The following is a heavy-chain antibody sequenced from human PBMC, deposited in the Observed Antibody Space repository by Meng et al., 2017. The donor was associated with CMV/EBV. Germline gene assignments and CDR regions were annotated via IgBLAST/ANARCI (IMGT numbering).Heavy chain of an antibody. Sequence: LSLTCAASGFTFSSAWMSWVRQVPGKGLEWVGRIESHSDGGATEYAAPVKGRFTISRDDSKKSLFLHMNSLKTEDTAVYYCTTDMAETITNVGGVITYSDHWGQGTLVTVSS. J-gene: IGHJ4*02. CDR3: TTDMAETITNVGGVITYSDH. CDR2: IESHSDGGAT. D-gene: IGHD3-3*01. V-gene: IGHV3-15*04. CDR1: GFTFSSAW.